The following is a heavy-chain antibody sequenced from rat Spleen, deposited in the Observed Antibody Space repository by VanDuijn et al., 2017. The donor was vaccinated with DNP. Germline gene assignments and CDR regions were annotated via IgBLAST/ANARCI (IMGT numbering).Heavy chain of an antibody. CDR2: INMGSGGT. D-gene: IGHD5-1*01. CDR1: DYTFTSYY. Sequence: QVQLQQSGAELARPGSSVKLSCKAPDYTFTSYYTAWIKQTAGQGLDYIGYINMGSGGTNYNEKFKGKATLTVDKSSSTAFMQLSSLTPDDSAVYFCARGGSGIWFAHWGQGTLVTVSS. CDR3: ARGGSGIWFAH. V-gene: IGHV1-43*01. J-gene: IGHJ3*01.